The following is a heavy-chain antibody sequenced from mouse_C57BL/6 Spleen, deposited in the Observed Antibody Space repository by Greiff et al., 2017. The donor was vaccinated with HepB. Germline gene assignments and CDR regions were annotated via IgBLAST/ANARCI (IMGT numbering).Heavy chain of an antibody. CDR2: ISYSGST. CDR3: ARGNYDYGEFDY. V-gene: IGHV3-1*01. J-gene: IGHJ2*01. D-gene: IGHD2-4*01. CDR1: GYSITSGYD. Sequence: EVKLEESGPGMVKPSQSLSLTCTVTGYSITSGYDWHWIRHFPGNKLEWMGYISYSGSTNYNPSLKSRISITHDTSKNHFFLKLNSVTTEDTATYSCARGNYDYGEFDYWGQGTTLTVSS.